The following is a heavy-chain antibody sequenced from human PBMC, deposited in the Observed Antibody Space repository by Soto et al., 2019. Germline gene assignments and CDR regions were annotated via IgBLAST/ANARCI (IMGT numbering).Heavy chain of an antibody. Sequence: PGGSLRLSCAASGFTFSSYDMHWVRQAPGKGLEWVAVISYDGSNKYYADSVKGRFTISRDNSKNTLYLQMNSLRAEDTAVYYCAKDSSGFFFDPWGQRTLVTVSS. J-gene: IGHJ5*02. CDR1: GFTFSSYD. V-gene: IGHV3-30*18. CDR3: AKDSSGFFFDP. CDR2: ISYDGSNK.